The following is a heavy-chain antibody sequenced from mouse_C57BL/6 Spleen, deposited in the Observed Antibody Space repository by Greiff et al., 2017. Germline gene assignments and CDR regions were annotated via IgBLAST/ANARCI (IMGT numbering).Heavy chain of an antibody. V-gene: IGHV1-50*01. Sequence: QVQLQQPGAELVKPGASVKLSCKASGYTFTSYWMQWVKQRPGQGLEWIGEIDPSDSYTNDNQKFKGKATLTVDTSSSTAYMQLSSLTSEDSAVYYCARENYYGSSFDYWGQGTTLSVSS. CDR2: IDPSDSYT. J-gene: IGHJ2*01. D-gene: IGHD1-1*01. CDR1: GYTFTSYW. CDR3: ARENYYGSSFDY.